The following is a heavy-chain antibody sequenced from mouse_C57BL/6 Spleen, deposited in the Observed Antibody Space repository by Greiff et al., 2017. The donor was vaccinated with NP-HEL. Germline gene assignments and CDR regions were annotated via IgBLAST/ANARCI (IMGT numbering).Heavy chain of an antibody. Sequence: EVQLVESGGDLVKPGGSLKLSCAASGFTFSSYGMSWVRQTPDKRLEWVATISSGGSYTYYPDSVKGRFTISRDNAKNTLYLQMSSLKSEDTAMYYGASQITTVGPWFAYWGQGTLVTVSA. V-gene: IGHV5-6*01. CDR2: ISSGGSYT. CDR3: ASQITTVGPWFAY. J-gene: IGHJ3*01. CDR1: GFTFSSYG. D-gene: IGHD1-1*01.